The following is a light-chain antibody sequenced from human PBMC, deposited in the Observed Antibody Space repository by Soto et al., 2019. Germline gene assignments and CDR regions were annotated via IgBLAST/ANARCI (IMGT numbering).Light chain of an antibody. CDR1: QTVTSY. CDR3: QQSYRIPKT. J-gene: IGKJ1*01. CDR2: AAS. V-gene: IGKV1-39*01. Sequence: VQMTQSPSSLSATVGDSPTLTCRASQTVTSYLNWYQQKPGKAPKLLIYAASTLQSGVPSRFSGSGSGTEFTLTIISLQPEDFATYYCQQSYRIPKTFGRGTKVEVK.